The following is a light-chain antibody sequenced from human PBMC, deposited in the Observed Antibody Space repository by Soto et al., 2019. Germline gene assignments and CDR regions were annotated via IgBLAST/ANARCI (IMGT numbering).Light chain of an antibody. V-gene: IGLV2-23*02. CDR3: CSYANSNTLL. J-gene: IGLJ2*01. CDR1: SSDVGSYDL. CDR2: EVT. Sequence: QSAPTQPASVSGSPGQSITISCTGTSSDVGSYDLVSWYQQHPGTAPKLIIYEVTKRPSGVSNRFSGSKSGNTASLTISGLQAEDDSDYYCCSYANSNTLLFGGGTKLTVL.